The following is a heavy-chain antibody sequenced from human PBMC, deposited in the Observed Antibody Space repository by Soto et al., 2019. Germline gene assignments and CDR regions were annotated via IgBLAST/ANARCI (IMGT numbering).Heavy chain of an antibody. CDR2: INPSGGST. V-gene: IGHV1-46*01. J-gene: IGHJ6*02. CDR3: ARDQERYFDWLPDYYYYGMDV. D-gene: IGHD3-9*01. CDR1: GYTFTSYY. Sequence: SVKVSCKASGYTFTSYYMHWVRQAPGQGLEWMGIINPSGGSTSYAQKFQGRVTMTRDTSTSTVYMELSSLRSEDTAVYYCARDQERYFDWLPDYYYYGMDVWGQRTTVTVSS.